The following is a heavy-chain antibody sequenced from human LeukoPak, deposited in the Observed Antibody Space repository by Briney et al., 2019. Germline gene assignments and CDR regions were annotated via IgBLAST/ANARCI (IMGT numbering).Heavy chain of an antibody. CDR1: GGTFSSYA. CDR3: ARVSNYYDSSDYIGDAFDI. J-gene: IGHJ3*02. D-gene: IGHD3-22*01. CDR2: IIPIFGTA. V-gene: IGHV1-69*05. Sequence: SVRVSCKASGGTFSSYAISWVRQAPGQGLEWMGRIIPIFGTANYAQKFQGRVTITTDESTSTAYMELSSLRSEDTAVYYCARVSNYYDSSDYIGDAFDIWGQGTMVTVSS.